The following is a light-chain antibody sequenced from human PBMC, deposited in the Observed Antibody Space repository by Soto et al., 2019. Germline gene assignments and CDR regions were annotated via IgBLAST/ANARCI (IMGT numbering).Light chain of an antibody. V-gene: IGKV3-20*01. CDR3: QHYGSSTGYT. CDR2: GAS. Sequence: EIVLTQSPGTLSLSPGERATLSCRASQSVTSNYLAWYQQKPGQAPRLLIYGASSRATGIPDRFSGSGSGTDFPLTISRLEPEDYAVYYCQHYGSSTGYTFGQGTKLEIK. J-gene: IGKJ2*01. CDR1: QSVTSNY.